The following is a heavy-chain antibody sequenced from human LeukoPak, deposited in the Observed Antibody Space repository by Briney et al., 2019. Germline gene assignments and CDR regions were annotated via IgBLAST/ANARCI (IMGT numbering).Heavy chain of an antibody. D-gene: IGHD5-12*01. CDR1: AFVFSNYA. V-gene: IGHV3-64*01. CDR2: ITGDGRTP. CDR3: ARVGFSGYDS. Sequence: GGSLRPSCATSAFVFSNYAMNWVSHAHGKGMEYVSAITGDGRTPIYANSVKGRLTIYRDHPRNTPYLQMGSLRSEDLAMYNCARVGFSGYDSWGQGTLVTVSS. J-gene: IGHJ5*02.